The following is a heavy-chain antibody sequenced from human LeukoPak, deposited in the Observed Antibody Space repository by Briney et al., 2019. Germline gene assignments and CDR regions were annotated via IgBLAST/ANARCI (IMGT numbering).Heavy chain of an antibody. CDR1: GFTFSDYY. J-gene: IGHJ4*02. D-gene: IGHD2-2*03. V-gene: IGHV3-11*06. CDR2: INSSSSYT. CDR3: ARDGYCSSTGCSAYFFDS. Sequence: GGSLRLSCAASGFTFSDYYMSWIRQAPGKGLEWVSYINSSSSYTNYADSVKGRFTISRDNSKNTLYLQLISLRPEDTALYYCARDGYCSSTGCSAYFFDSWGQGTLVTVSS.